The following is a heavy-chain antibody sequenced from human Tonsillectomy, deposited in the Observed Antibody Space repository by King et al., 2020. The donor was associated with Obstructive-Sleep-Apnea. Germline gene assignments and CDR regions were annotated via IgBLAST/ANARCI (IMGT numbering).Heavy chain of an antibody. J-gene: IGHJ5*02. CDR1: GYTFTSYD. D-gene: IGHD3-10*01. CDR2: MNPNSGNT. CDR3: ARGDSLVRGVYGS. Sequence: VQLVKSGAEVKKPGASVKVSCKASGYTFTSYDINWVRQATGQGLEWMGWMNPNSGNTGYAQKFQGRVTMTSNTSLSTAYMELSSLKSEDTAGYYCARGDSLVRGVYGSWGQGTLVAVSS. V-gene: IGHV1-8*01.